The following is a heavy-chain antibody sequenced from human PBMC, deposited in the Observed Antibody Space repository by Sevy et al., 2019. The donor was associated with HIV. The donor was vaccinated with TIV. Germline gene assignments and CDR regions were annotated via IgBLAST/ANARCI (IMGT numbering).Heavy chain of an antibody. CDR3: GKDSGRGYDFWSGYYYYYYGMDV. CDR2: ISYDGSNK. CDR1: GFTFSSYG. Sequence: GGSLRLSCAASGFTFSSYGMHWVRQAPGKGLEWVAVISYDGSNKYYADSVKGRFTISRDISKNTLYLQMNSLRAEDTDVYYCGKDSGRGYDFWSGYYYYYYGMDVWGQGTTVTVSS. V-gene: IGHV3-30*18. J-gene: IGHJ6*02. D-gene: IGHD3-3*01.